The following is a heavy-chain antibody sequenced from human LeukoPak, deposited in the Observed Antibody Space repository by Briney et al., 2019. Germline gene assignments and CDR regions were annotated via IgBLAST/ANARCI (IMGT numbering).Heavy chain of an antibody. CDR2: ITHDGTTT. V-gene: IGHV3-30*03. CDR1: GFTFSDYS. CDR3: VSRFDY. J-gene: IGHJ4*02. Sequence: PGWSLRLSCEASGFTFSDYSLHWVRQAPDKGLDWVAAITHDGTTTYYADSVQGRFTISRDNSKNTFYLQMDGLRDEDTAVYYCVSRFDYWGQGTLVTVSS.